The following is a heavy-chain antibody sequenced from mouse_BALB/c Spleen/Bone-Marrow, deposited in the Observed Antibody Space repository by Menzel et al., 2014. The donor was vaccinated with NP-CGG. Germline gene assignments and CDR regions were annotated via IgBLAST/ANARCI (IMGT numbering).Heavy chain of an antibody. Sequence: EVQLQQLGPDLVKPSQSLSLTCTVTGYSITSGYSWHWIRQFPGNKLEWMGYIHYSGSTNYSPSLKSRISITRDTSKNQFFLQLNSVTTEDTATYYCARPITTVVGFDYWGQGTTLTVSS. D-gene: IGHD1-1*01. CDR1: GYSITSGYS. CDR3: ARPITTVVGFDY. V-gene: IGHV3-1*02. J-gene: IGHJ2*01. CDR2: IHYSGST.